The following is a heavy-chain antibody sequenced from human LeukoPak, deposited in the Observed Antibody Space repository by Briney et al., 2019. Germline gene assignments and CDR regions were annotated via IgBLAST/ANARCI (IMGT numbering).Heavy chain of an antibody. Sequence: GGSLRLSCAASGFSFSSYAMTWVRQAPGKGLEWVSVIYSGGSTYYADSVKGRFTISRDNAKNTLYLQMNSLRAEHTAVYYCARGLGQFDYWGQGTLVTVSS. V-gene: IGHV3-53*01. CDR2: IYSGGST. CDR1: GFSFSSYA. D-gene: IGHD6-19*01. J-gene: IGHJ4*02. CDR3: ARGLGQFDY.